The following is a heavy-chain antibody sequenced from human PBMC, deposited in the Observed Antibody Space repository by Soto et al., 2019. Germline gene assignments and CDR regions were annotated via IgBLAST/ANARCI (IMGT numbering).Heavy chain of an antibody. Sequence: QVQLVQSGAEEKKPGASVKVSCKASGNTFTSYAMHWVRQAPGQRLEWMGWINAGNGNTKYSQKFQGRVTITRDTSASTAYMELSSLRSEDTAVYYCARSSGYYVIDDYWGQGTLVTVSS. CDR1: GNTFTSYA. D-gene: IGHD3-22*01. CDR2: INAGNGNT. J-gene: IGHJ4*02. CDR3: ARSSGYYVIDDY. V-gene: IGHV1-3*05.